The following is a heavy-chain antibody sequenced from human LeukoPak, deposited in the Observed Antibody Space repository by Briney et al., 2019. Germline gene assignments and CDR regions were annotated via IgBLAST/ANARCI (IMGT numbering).Heavy chain of an antibody. V-gene: IGHV3-74*01. CDR3: ARDQLGAVLYFDY. Sequence: GGSLRLSCAASGFTFSNYWMHWVRQAPGKGLVWVSRINNDGSSTSYADSVKGRFTISRDNSKNTLYLQINSLRVEDTAVYYCARDQLGAVLYFDYWGQGTLVTVSS. J-gene: IGHJ4*02. CDR1: GFTFSNYW. D-gene: IGHD1-1*01. CDR2: INNDGSST.